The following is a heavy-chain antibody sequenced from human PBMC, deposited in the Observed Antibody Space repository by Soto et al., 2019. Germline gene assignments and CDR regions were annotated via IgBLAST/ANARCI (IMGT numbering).Heavy chain of an antibody. CDR1: GGSISSYY. J-gene: IGHJ6*02. Sequence: SETLSLTCTVSGGSISSYYWSWIRQPPGKGLEWIGYIYYSGSTNYNPSLKSRVTISVDTSKNQFSLKLSSVTAADTAVYYCARDLGIMIFAVPGRGMDVWGQGTTVTVSS. CDR2: IYYSGST. D-gene: IGHD3-3*01. CDR3: ARDLGIMIFAVPGRGMDV. V-gene: IGHV4-59*01.